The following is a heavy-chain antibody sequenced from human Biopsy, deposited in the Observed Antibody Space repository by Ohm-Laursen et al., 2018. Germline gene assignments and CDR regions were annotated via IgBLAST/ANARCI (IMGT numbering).Heavy chain of an antibody. V-gene: IGHV4-39*01. J-gene: IGHJ5*02. Sequence: SETLFLTCPVSGGSISNNNYYWGWIRQPPGKGLEWIGSIFYRGSTHYKPSLKSRVNISVDTSKNQFSLKLNSVTAADTAVYYCARDYDTSGYYYVSWGQGTLVTVSS. CDR2: IFYRGST. CDR3: ARDYDTSGYYYVS. D-gene: IGHD3-22*01. CDR1: GGSISNNNYY.